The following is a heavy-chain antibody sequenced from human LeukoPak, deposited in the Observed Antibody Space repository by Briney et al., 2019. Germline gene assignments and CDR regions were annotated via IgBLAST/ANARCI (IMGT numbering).Heavy chain of an antibody. Sequence: GASVKVSCKASGYTFTGYYMHWVRQAPGQGLEWMGWINPNSGGTNYAQKFQGRAAMTRDTSTSTAYMELSRLRSDDTAVYYCASLLTPMVRTDDYYYYGMAVWGQGTTVTVSS. V-gene: IGHV1-2*02. CDR2: INPNSGGT. CDR1: GYTFTGYY. D-gene: IGHD3-10*01. J-gene: IGHJ6*02. CDR3: ASLLTPMVRTDDYYYYGMAV.